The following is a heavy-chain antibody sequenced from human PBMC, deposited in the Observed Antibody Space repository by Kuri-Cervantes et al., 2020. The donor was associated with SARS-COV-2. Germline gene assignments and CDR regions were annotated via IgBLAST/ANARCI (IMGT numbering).Heavy chain of an antibody. D-gene: IGHD6-19*01. Sequence: SVKVSCKASGGTYSSYAISWVRQAPGQGLEWMERIVPISHTTYYAQKLQGRVTITADESTSTVHMELSSLRSEDTAVYYCASTILGLNSSGWYGYFDYWGQGTLVTVSS. J-gene: IGHJ4*02. CDR1: GGTYSSYA. CDR2: IVPISHTT. CDR3: ASTILGLNSSGWYGYFDY. V-gene: IGHV1-69*13.